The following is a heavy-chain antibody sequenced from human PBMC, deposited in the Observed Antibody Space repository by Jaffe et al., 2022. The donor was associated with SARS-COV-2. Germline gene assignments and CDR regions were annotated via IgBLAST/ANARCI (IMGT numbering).Heavy chain of an antibody. CDR1: GFTFSDHY. V-gene: IGHV3-72*01. Sequence: EVQLVESGGGLVQPGGSLRLSCAASGFTFSDHYMDWVRQAPGKGLEWVGRIRNKANSYTTEYAASVNGRFTISRDDSKNSLYLQMNSLKPEDTAVYYCVRGAGPAATYYYYAMDVWGQGTTVTVYS. CDR3: VRGAGPAATYYYYAMDV. J-gene: IGHJ6*02. D-gene: IGHD2-2*01. CDR2: IRNKANSYTT.